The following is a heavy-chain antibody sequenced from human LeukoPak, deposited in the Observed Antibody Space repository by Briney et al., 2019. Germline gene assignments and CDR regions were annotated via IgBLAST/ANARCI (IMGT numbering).Heavy chain of an antibody. CDR2: INHSGST. Sequence: PSETLSLTCAVYGGSFSDYYWSWIRQPPGKGLEWIGEINHSGSTKYNPSLKSRVTISVDTSKNQFSLKVSSVTAADTAIYYCAREGWDLNALDIWGQGTMVTVSP. CDR1: GGSFSDYY. CDR3: AREGWDLNALDI. J-gene: IGHJ3*02. D-gene: IGHD1-26*01. V-gene: IGHV4-34*01.